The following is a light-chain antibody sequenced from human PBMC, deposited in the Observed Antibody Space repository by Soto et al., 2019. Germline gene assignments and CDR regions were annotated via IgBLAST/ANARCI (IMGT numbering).Light chain of an antibody. CDR2: GAS. Sequence: DIQLTQSPSSLSAAVGARLTITCRASRAISTYLAWYQQKAGKAPEVLIYGASCLRSGVPSRFSGSGAGTDFTLTISSLQPEDVGTYYCQQTSAPPITFGGGTKVDIK. J-gene: IGKJ4*01. CDR3: QQTSAPPIT. V-gene: IGKV1-12*01. CDR1: RAISTY.